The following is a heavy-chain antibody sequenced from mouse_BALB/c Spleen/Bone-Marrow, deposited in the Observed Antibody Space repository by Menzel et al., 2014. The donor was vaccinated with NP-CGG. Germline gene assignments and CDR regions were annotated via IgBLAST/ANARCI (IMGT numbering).Heavy chain of an antibody. J-gene: IGHJ3*01. CDR2: IRNKANGYTT. CDR1: GFTFTDYY. D-gene: IGHD2-1*01. V-gene: IGHV7-3*02. Sequence: EVMLVESGGGLVQPGGSLRLSCATSGFTFTDYYMSWVRQPPGKALEWLGFIRNKANGYTTEYSASVKGRFTISRDNSQSILYLQMNTLRAEDSATYYCARDVGNYVRFAYWGQGTLVTVSA. CDR3: ARDVGNYVRFAY.